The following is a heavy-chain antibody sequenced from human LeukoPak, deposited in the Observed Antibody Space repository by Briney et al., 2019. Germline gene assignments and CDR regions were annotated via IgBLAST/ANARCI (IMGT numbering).Heavy chain of an antibody. D-gene: IGHD6-19*01. CDR2: INTDGHRT. Sequence: GGPLTLSCALSGFPFRDYWMHWARQAPGKGLLWVSRINTDGHRTDYADSVKGRFAIYRDNDKNTLYLQMHSLRVEDTAVYYCARDMWLPDYWGQGTLVTVSS. CDR3: ARDMWLPDY. CDR1: GFPFRDYW. V-gene: IGHV3-74*01. J-gene: IGHJ4*02.